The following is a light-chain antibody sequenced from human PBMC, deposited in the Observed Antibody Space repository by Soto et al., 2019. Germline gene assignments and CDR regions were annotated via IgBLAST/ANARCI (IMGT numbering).Light chain of an antibody. CDR3: MQGTYWPRT. J-gene: IGKJ1*01. V-gene: IGKV2-30*02. CDR1: QRLVHSDGNTY. Sequence: DVVMTQSPLSLPVTLGQPASISCRSSQRLVHSDGNTYWTWFQQRPGQSPRRLIYKVSNRDSGVPDRFSGSGSGTDFTLKISRVEAEDVGVYYCMQGTYWPRTFGQGTKVEIK. CDR2: KVS.